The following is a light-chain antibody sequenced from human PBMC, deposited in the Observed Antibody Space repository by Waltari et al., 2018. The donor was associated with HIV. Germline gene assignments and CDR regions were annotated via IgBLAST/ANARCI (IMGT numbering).Light chain of an antibody. J-gene: IGLJ1*01. Sequence: QSALTQPPSVSASPGQSVTISCTGTSSDIGSYNRVSWYLQPPGTAPRIIIYEVKNRPSGVPDRFPASKAGNTASLTISELQAEDEADYYCSSYKNNNTIVFGTGTKVTVL. CDR1: SSDIGSYNR. CDR3: SSYKNNNTIV. V-gene: IGLV2-18*02. CDR2: EVK.